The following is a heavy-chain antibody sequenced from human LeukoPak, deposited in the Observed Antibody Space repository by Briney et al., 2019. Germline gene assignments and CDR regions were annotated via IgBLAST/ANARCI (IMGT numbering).Heavy chain of an antibody. J-gene: IGHJ5*02. D-gene: IGHD2-15*01. CDR2: IYYSGST. CDR1: GGSISSYY. CDR3: ARGNCTGDSCYDLNWFDP. V-gene: IGHV4-59*01. Sequence: PSETLSLTCTVSGGSISSYYWSWIRQPPGKRLEWIGYIYYSGSTKYNPSLKSRVTISVDTSKNQFSLKPISVTAADTAVYYCARGNCTGDSCYDLNWFDPWGQGTLVTVSS.